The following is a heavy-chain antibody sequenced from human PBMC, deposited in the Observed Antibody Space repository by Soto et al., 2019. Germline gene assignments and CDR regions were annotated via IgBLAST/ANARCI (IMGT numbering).Heavy chain of an antibody. V-gene: IGHV1-46*01. CDR3: ARVPGGKAQENY. CDR1: GYTFTSYY. CDR2: INPSGGST. J-gene: IGHJ4*02. D-gene: IGHD6-13*01. Sequence: ASVKVSFKASGYTFTSYYMHWVRQAPGQGLEWMGIINPSGGSTSYAQKFQGRVTMTRDTSTSTVYMELSSLRSEDTAVYYCARVPGGKAQENYWGQGTLVTVSS.